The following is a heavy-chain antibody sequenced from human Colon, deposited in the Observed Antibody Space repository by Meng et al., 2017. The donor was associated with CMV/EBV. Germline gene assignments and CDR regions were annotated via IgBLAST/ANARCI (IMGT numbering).Heavy chain of an antibody. Sequence: GGSLRLSCAAFGFSFSNIWVHWVRQVPGKGPVWVSRIKTDESSASYVDSVKGRFTISRDNANNMVYLQMNSLRAEDTAVYYCARVASYYSTSGRFDSWGQGILVTVSS. V-gene: IGHV3-74*01. CDR2: IKTDESSA. CDR1: GFSFSNIW. CDR3: ARVASYYSTSGRFDS. J-gene: IGHJ4*02. D-gene: IGHD3-10*01.